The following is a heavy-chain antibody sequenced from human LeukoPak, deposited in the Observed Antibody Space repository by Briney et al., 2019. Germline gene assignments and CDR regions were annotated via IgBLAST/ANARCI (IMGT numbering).Heavy chain of an antibody. V-gene: IGHV4-39*01. D-gene: IGHD6-25*01. CDR2: IYYSGST. J-gene: IGHJ4*02. CDR3: ARRGGRITATYYFDY. CDR1: GGSIGSSSYY. Sequence: SETLSLTCTVSGGSIGSSSYYWGWIRQTPGKGLEWIGNIYYSGSTYYNPSLKSRVTISVDTSKNQFSLNLTSVTAADTAVYYCARRGGRITATYYFDYWGQGTLVTVSS.